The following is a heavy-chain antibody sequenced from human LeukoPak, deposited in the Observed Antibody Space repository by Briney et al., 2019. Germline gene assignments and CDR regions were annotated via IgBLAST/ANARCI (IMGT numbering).Heavy chain of an antibody. D-gene: IGHD6-13*01. CDR1: GYTFTGYY. J-gene: IGHJ4*02. Sequence: ASVKVSCKASGYTFTGYYMHWVRQAPGQGLEGMGWINPNSGGTNYAQKFQGRVTMTRDTSISTAYMELSRLRSDDTAVYYCARSSRYSSSFDYWGQGTLVTVSS. V-gene: IGHV1-2*02. CDR2: INPNSGGT. CDR3: ARSSRYSSSFDY.